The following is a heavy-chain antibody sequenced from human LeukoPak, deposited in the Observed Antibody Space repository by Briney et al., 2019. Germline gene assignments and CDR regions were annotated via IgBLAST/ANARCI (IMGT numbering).Heavy chain of an antibody. CDR3: AKSAYYDSSGFYRECYFDY. CDR1: RFTFSNYA. D-gene: IGHD3-22*01. V-gene: IGHV3-23*01. Sequence: TGGSLRLSCAASRFTFSNYAMSWVRQAPGKGLEWVSTISGSGGSTYYADSVKGRFTISRDNSKNTLHLQMNSLRAEDTAVYYCAKSAYYDSSGFYRECYFDYWGQGTLVTVSS. J-gene: IGHJ4*02. CDR2: ISGSGGST.